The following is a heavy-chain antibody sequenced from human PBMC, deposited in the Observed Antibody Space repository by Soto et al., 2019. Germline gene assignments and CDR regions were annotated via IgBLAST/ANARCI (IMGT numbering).Heavy chain of an antibody. CDR1: GFPFSSYS. J-gene: IGHJ4*02. Sequence: ESGGGLVQPGGSLRLSCVASGFPFSSYSMNWVRQAPGKGLEWVSYIGSSITTIYYADSVKGRFTISRDNAKNSLYLQMNSLRDDDTAVYYCARGVDSWGQGTLVTVSS. D-gene: IGHD3-3*01. CDR3: ARGVDS. CDR2: IGSSITTI. V-gene: IGHV3-48*02.